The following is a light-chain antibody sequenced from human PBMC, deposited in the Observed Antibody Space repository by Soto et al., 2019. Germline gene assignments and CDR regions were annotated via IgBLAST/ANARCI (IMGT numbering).Light chain of an antibody. V-gene: IGKV3-20*01. CDR1: QSVTSTY. J-gene: IGKJ2*01. CDR2: GAA. Sequence: PGERAILSCRASQSVTSTYIAWYQQKTGQAPRLIIYGAASRATGLPDRFIGSGSGTALTLTISRLEDADFAVYYCQYYGSSPPTTFGQGTKLEIK. CDR3: QYYGSSPPTT.